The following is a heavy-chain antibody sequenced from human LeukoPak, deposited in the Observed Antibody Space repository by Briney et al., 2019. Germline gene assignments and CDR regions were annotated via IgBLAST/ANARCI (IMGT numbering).Heavy chain of an antibody. D-gene: IGHD3-9*01. CDR1: GFTVRSNY. V-gene: IGHV3-66*01. CDR3: ARDHILTGYYYYGMDV. CDR2: LYSGGNT. J-gene: IGHJ6*02. Sequence: PGGSLRLSCAASGFTVRSNYMNWVRQAPGKGLEWVSVLYSGGNTDYADSVKGRFTISRDNSKNTLFLQMNSLRAEDTAVYYCARDHILTGYYYYGMDVWGQGTTVTVSS.